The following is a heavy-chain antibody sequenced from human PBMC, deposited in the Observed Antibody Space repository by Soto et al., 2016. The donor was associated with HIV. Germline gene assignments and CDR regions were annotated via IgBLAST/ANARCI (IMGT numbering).Heavy chain of an antibody. D-gene: IGHD2-2*01. J-gene: IGHJ6*03. CDR3: ARDLDERTIESCSSTRXYSPTYYYYYTTS. Sequence: EVQLLESGGGLVQPGGSLRLSCAASGFSFSTYAMSWVRQAPGKGLEWVASISGSGSSTYYADSVKGRFTISRDNSKNTLYLQMNSLRAEDTAVYYCARDLDERTIESCSSTRXYSPTYYYYYTTSGRRTRSPSP. CDR1: GFSFSTYA. CDR2: ISGSGSST. V-gene: IGHV3-23*01.